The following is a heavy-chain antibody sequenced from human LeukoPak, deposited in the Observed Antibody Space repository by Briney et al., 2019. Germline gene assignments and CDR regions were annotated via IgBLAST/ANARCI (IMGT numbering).Heavy chain of an antibody. J-gene: IGHJ4*02. CDR2: IWYDGGNI. Sequence: PGGSLRLPCAACGFTFSRYGMHWVRQAPGKGLEWVAIIWYDGGNIDYTDSVKGRFTISRDNSKNTLYLQMNSLRAEDTAVYYCAREEHKNWKIDYWGQGTLVTVSS. D-gene: IGHD1-1*01. CDR3: AREEHKNWKIDY. V-gene: IGHV3-33*01. CDR1: GFTFSRYG.